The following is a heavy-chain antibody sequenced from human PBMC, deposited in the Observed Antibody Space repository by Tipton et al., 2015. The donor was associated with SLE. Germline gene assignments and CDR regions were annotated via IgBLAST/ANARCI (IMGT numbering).Heavy chain of an antibody. CDR1: GDSVGTNY. V-gene: IGHV4-4*07. Sequence: TLSLTCTVSGDSVGTNYWNWIRQPAGKGLEWIGRLYGSGSPTHYNPSLEGRVTVSVDTSQNQVSLQLTSVTAADTAVYYCARHPYSFDLDAFDIWGQGTMVTVSS. CDR2: LYGSGSPT. CDR3: ARHPYSFDLDAFDI. D-gene: IGHD2-15*01. J-gene: IGHJ3*02.